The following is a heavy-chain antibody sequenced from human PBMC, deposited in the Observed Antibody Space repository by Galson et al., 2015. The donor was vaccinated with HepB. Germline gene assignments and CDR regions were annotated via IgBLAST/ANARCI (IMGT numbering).Heavy chain of an antibody. CDR2: ISTYSDNT. D-gene: IGHD6-6*01. CDR1: GYTFMKHG. Sequence: SVKVSCKASGYTFMKHGITWVRQAPGQGLEWVGWISTYSDNTNYAQKFQGRVTMTTDTTTSTAYMELRNLRSDDTAFYYCARARYSTSPLDFWGRGTLVTVSS. CDR3: ARARYSTSPLDF. V-gene: IGHV1-18*01. J-gene: IGHJ4*02.